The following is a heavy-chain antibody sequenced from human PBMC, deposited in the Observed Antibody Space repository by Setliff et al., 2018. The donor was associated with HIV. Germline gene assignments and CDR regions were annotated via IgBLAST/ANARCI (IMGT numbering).Heavy chain of an antibody. V-gene: IGHV1-69*05. Sequence: GASVKVSCKASGGTFSSYAISWVRQAPGQGLEWMGGIIPIFGTANYAQKFQGRVTMTTDTSTSTVYMELGSLISDDTAVYYCAREGLWFGDRGYFMDVWGKGTAVTVSS. CDR1: GGTFSSYA. D-gene: IGHD3-10*01. CDR2: IIPIFGTA. CDR3: AREGLWFGDRGYFMDV. J-gene: IGHJ6*03.